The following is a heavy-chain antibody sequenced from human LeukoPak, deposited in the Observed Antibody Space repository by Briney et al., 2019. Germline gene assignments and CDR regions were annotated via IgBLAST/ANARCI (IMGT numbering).Heavy chain of an antibody. D-gene: IGHD1-26*01. Sequence: GASVKVSCKASGYTFTGYYMHWVRQAPGQGLEWMGWVNPNSGGTNYAQKFQGRVTMTRDTSISTAYMELSRLRSDDTAVYYCARDPYSGSYGPYYYYMDVWGKGTTVTISS. V-gene: IGHV1-2*02. CDR2: VNPNSGGT. J-gene: IGHJ6*03. CDR3: ARDPYSGSYGPYYYYMDV. CDR1: GYTFTGYY.